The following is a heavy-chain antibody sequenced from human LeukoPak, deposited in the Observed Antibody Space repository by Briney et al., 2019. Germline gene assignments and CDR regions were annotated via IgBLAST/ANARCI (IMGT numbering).Heavy chain of an antibody. CDR2: INWNGVST. D-gene: IGHD6-19*01. V-gene: IGHV3-20*04. CDR3: ARNSGWYAWARELYYYYMDV. CDR1: GFTFDDYG. Sequence: PGGSLRLSCAASGFTFDDYGMSWVRQVPGKGLEWVSGINWNGVSTGYADSVKGRFTISRDNAKNSLCLQMNSLRAEDTALYYCARNSGWYAWARELYYYYMDVWGKGTTVTVSS. J-gene: IGHJ6*03.